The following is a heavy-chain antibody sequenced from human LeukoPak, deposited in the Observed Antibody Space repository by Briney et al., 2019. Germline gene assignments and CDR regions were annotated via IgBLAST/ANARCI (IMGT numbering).Heavy chain of an antibody. CDR2: IYYSGST. CDR3: ARAPGECSGGSCYSSPNFDY. J-gene: IGHJ4*02. V-gene: IGHV4-59*01. CDR1: GGSISSYY. Sequence: SSETLSLTCTVSGGSISSYYWNWIRQPPGKGLEWIGYIYYSGSTNYNPSLKSRVTISVDTSKNQFSLRLSSVTAADTAVYYCARAPGECSGGSCYSSPNFDYWGQGTLVTVSS. D-gene: IGHD2-15*01.